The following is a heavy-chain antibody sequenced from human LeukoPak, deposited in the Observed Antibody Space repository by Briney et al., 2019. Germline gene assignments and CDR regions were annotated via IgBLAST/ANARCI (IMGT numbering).Heavy chain of an antibody. CDR3: AKESGYERDFDY. Sequence: GGSLRLSCAAPGLTFSNFAMTWVRQAPGKGLEWVSSISSNGGSTYYAESVKGRLTVSRDNSKNTLYLQMNSLRAEDTAVYYCAKESGYERDFDYWGQGTLVTVSS. CDR1: GLTFSNFA. V-gene: IGHV3-23*01. D-gene: IGHD3-3*01. J-gene: IGHJ4*02. CDR2: ISSNGGST.